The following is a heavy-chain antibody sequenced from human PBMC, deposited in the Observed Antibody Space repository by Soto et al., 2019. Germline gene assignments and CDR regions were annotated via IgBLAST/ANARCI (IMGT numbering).Heavy chain of an antibody. Sequence: QVQLVQSGAEVKKPGASVKVSCKASGYTFTSYDINWVRQATGQGLEWMGWMNPNSGNTGYAQKVHGRVTMTRNTSISKAYMELSSLRSEDTAVYYCARVRGASGVCDAFDIWGQWTMVTVSS. CDR3: ARVRGASGVCDAFDI. CDR2: MNPNSGNT. J-gene: IGHJ3*02. V-gene: IGHV1-8*01. CDR1: GYTFTSYD. D-gene: IGHD2-8*01.